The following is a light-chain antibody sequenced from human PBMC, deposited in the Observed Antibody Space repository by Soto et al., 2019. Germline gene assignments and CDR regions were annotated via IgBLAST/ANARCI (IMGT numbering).Light chain of an antibody. Sequence: QSVLTQPPSASGTPGQGVTIPCSGSSSNIGTNTVNWYKQLPGTAPKLLIYSNDLRPSGVPDRFSGSKSGTSASLAISGLQSEDEADYYCEAWDDSRYGAVFGGGTKLTVL. CDR3: EAWDDSRYGAV. CDR2: SND. J-gene: IGLJ2*01. CDR1: SSNIGTNT. V-gene: IGLV1-44*01.